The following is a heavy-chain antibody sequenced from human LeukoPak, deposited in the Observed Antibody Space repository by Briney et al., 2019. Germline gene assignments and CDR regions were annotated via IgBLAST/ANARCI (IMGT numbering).Heavy chain of an antibody. CDR1: GGSFSGYY. D-gene: IGHD3-16*02. J-gene: IGHJ4*02. CDR3: ARHWTYYDCVWGSYRPYYFDY. Sequence: PSETLSLTCAVYGGSFSGYYWSWIRQPPGKGLEWIGEINHSGSTNYNPSLKSRVTISVDTSKNQFSLKLSSVTAADTAVYYCARHWTYYDCVWGSYRPYYFDYWGQGTLVTVSS. CDR2: INHSGST. V-gene: IGHV4-34*01.